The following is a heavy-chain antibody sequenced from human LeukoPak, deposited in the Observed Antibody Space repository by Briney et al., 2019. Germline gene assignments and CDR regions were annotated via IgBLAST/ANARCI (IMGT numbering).Heavy chain of an antibody. V-gene: IGHV3-48*03. CDR1: GFTFSNSE. CDR3: AKVACGVACFYYVDC. CDR2: ISTSGSTR. J-gene: IGHJ4*02. D-gene: IGHD2-21*01. Sequence: PGGSLRLSCAASGFTFSNSEMSWVRQAPGKGLEWVSYISTSGSTRFYADSVKGRFTISRDNSKNTLYLQMNSLRAEDTALYYCAKVACGVACFYYVDCWGQGTLVTVSS.